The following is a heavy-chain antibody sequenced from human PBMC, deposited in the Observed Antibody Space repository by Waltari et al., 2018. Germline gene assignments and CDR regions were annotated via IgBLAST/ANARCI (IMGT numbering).Heavy chain of an antibody. CDR2: IYYRGST. CDR3: ARDRDSSSWYGKDAFDI. Sequence: QVQLQESGPGLVKPSETLSLTCTVSGGSISSHYWSWIRQPPGKGLEWIGYIYYRGSTNYNPSLKSRVTISVDTSKNQFSLKLSSVTAADTAVYYCARDRDSSSWYGKDAFDIWGQGTMVTVSS. J-gene: IGHJ3*02. V-gene: IGHV4-59*11. CDR1: GGSISSHY. D-gene: IGHD6-13*01.